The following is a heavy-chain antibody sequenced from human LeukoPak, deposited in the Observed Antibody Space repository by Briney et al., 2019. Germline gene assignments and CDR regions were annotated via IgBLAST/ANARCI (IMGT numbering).Heavy chain of an antibody. CDR2: THHSGST. CDR1: GGSLSSSF. J-gene: IGHJ5*02. Sequence: SETLSLTCTVSGGSLSSSFWSWIRQPPEKGLEWIGHTHHSGSTSYNPSLRSRLTISVDSSKNQFSLKLRSVTAADTAVYYCARHFDIDDFLDWFDPWGQGTLVTVSS. V-gene: IGHV4-59*08. D-gene: IGHD3-3*01. CDR3: ARHFDIDDFLDWFDP.